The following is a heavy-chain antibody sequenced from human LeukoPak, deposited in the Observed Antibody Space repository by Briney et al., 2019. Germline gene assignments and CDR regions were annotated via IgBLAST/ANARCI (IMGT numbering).Heavy chain of an antibody. CDR1: GYTFTSYG. Sequence: ASVKVSCKASGYTFTSYGISWVRQAPGQGLEWTGWISAYNGNTNYAQKLQGRVTMTTDTSTSTAYMELRSLRSDDTAVYYCARDEVSVVVPAARSDYWGQGTLVTVSS. J-gene: IGHJ4*02. CDR3: ARDEVSVVVPAARSDY. V-gene: IGHV1-18*01. D-gene: IGHD2-2*01. CDR2: ISAYNGNT.